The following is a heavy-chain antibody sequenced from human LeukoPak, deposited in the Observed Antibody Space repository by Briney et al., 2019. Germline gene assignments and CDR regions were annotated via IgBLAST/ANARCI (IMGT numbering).Heavy chain of an antibody. J-gene: IGHJ3*02. Sequence: ASVKVSCKASGYTFTSYDINWVRQATGQGLEWMGWMNPNSGNTGYAQKFQGRVTITRNTSISTAYMELSSLRSEDTAVYYCARALKKRHDFWSGNDAFDIWGQGTTVTVSS. D-gene: IGHD3-3*01. CDR2: MNPNSGNT. CDR1: GYTFTSYD. CDR3: ARALKKRHDFWSGNDAFDI. V-gene: IGHV1-8*03.